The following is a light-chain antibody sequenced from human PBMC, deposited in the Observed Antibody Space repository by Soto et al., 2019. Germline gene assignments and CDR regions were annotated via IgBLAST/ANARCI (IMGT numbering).Light chain of an antibody. CDR3: CSYTSGSRYV. J-gene: IGLJ1*01. V-gene: IGLV2-14*01. CDR1: SSDVGGYKF. Sequence: QSALTQPASVSGSPGQSITISCTGTSSDVGGYKFVSWYQQHPGKAPKFLIYDVNVRPSGVSDRFSGSKSGNTASLTISGLQAEDEADYYCCSYTSGSRYVFGTGTQLTVL. CDR2: DVN.